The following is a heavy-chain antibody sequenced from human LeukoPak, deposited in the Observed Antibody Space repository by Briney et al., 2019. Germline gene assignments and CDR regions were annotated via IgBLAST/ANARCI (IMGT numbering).Heavy chain of an antibody. D-gene: IGHD2-15*01. V-gene: IGHV3-23*01. J-gene: IGHJ4*02. CDR1: GFTLSSYA. CDR2: ISGNSVGT. Sequence: GGSLRLSCAASGFTLSSYAMSWVRQAPGKGLEWVSAISGNSVGTYYADSVKGRFTISRDNSKSTLFLQLTTLRAEDTAVYYCAKGSADARPYYFDYWGQGSLITVSS. CDR3: AKGSADARPYYFDY.